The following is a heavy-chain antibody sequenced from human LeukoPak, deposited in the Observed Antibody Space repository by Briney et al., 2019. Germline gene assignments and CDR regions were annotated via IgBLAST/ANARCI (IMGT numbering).Heavy chain of an antibody. V-gene: IGHV3-30-3*01. Sequence: GGSLRLSCAASGFTFSSYAMHWVRQAPGKGLEWVAVISFDGSNKYYADSVKGRFTISRDNSKNTLYVQMNSLRADDTAVYYCARASGGAPTIDIWGQGTLVTVSS. CDR2: ISFDGSNK. J-gene: IGHJ4*02. CDR3: ARASGGAPTIDI. CDR1: GFTFSSYA. D-gene: IGHD4/OR15-4a*01.